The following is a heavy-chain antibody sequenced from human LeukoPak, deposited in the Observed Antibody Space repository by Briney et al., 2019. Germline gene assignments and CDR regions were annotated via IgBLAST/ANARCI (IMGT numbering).Heavy chain of an antibody. V-gene: IGHV4-38-2*01. D-gene: IGHD3-10*01. CDR1: GHPINSAYY. CDR3: ARVSGGNWFDP. Sequence: SETLSLTCAVSGHPINSAYYWVWIRQPPGKGLEWIGYIYYSGSTYYNPSLKSRVTISVDTSKNQFSLKLSSVTAADTAVYYCARVSGGNWFDPWGQGTLVTVSS. J-gene: IGHJ5*02. CDR2: IYYSGST.